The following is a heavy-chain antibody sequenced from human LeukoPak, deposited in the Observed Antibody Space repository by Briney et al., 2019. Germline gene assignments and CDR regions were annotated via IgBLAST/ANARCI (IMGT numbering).Heavy chain of an antibody. J-gene: IGHJ6*02. CDR2: INPSGGST. CDR3: ARETTVTTAHYYYYYGMDV. Sequence: ASVKVSCKASGYTFTSYYMHWVRQAPGQGLEWMGIINPSGGSTSYAQKFQGRVTMTRDTSTSTVYMELSSLRSEDTAVYYCARETTVTTAHYYYYYGMDVWGQGTTVTVSS. D-gene: IGHD4-17*01. CDR1: GYTFTSYY. V-gene: IGHV1-46*01.